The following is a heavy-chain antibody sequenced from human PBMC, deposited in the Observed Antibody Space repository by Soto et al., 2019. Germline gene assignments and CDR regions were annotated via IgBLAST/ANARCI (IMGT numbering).Heavy chain of an antibody. V-gene: IGHV5-51*01. CDR1: GYTFSTYW. J-gene: IGHJ4*02. Sequence: ESLKISCQGSGYTFSTYWIAWVRQMPGKGLEWMGIIYPGDSDTKYSPAFQGQVTMSADKSMNTAYLQWSSLKASDTAMYYCARKFAPEFFDSWGQGTLVTVSS. D-gene: IGHD3-10*01. CDR2: IYPGDSDT. CDR3: ARKFAPEFFDS.